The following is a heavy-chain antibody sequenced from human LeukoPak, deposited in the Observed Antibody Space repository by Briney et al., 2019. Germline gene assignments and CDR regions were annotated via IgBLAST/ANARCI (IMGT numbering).Heavy chain of an antibody. J-gene: IGHJ4*02. CDR1: GYTFTSYG. CDR2: ISAYNGNT. D-gene: IGHD3-22*01. CDR3: ARDQRVWLLSGLDY. V-gene: IGHV1-18*01. Sequence: GASVKVSCKASGYTFTSYGISWVRQALGQGLEWMGWISAYNGNTNYAQKLQGRVTMTTDTSTSTAYMELRSLRSDDTAVYYCARDQRVWLLSGLDYWGQGTLVTVSS.